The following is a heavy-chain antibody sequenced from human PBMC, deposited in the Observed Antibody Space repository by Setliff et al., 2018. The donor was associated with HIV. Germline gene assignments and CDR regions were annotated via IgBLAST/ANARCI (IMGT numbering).Heavy chain of an antibody. Sequence: GASVKVSCKASGYTFSSYTMHWVRQAPGQGLEWMGWINCGNGKSKYSQKFQDRVTFTRDTSASSAYMDLSSLRSEDSAVYYCVRVRDSNYYYYMDVWGKGTTVTVSS. CDR1: GYTFSSYT. CDR2: INCGNGKS. CDR3: VRVRDSNYYYYMDV. D-gene: IGHD4-4*01. J-gene: IGHJ6*03. V-gene: IGHV1-3*01.